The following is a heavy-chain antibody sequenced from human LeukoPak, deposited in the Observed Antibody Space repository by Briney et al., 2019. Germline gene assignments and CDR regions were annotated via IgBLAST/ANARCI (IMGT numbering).Heavy chain of an antibody. J-gene: IGHJ4*02. CDR1: GYTFTGYY. V-gene: IGHV1-2*02. D-gene: IGHD6-6*01. CDR3: ARDYSSSSGYFDY. Sequence: ASVKVSCKASGYTFTGYYMHWVRQAPGQGLEWMGWINPNSGDTNYAEKFQGRVTITRDTSISTAYMDLRRLRSDDTAVYYCARDYSSSSGYFDYWGQGTLFTVSS. CDR2: INPNSGDT.